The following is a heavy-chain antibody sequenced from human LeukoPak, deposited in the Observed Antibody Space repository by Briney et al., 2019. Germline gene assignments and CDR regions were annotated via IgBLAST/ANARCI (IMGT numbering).Heavy chain of an antibody. CDR3: AKNFFGDYGGY. CDR1: GFTFSSYS. J-gene: IGHJ4*02. V-gene: IGHV3-21*04. CDR2: ISSSSSYI. Sequence: PGGSLRLSCAASGFTFSSYSMNWVRQAPGKGLEWVSSISSSSSYIYYADSVKGRFTISRDNSKNTLYLQMNSLRAEDTAVYYCAKNFFGDYGGYWGQGTLVTVSS. D-gene: IGHD4-17*01.